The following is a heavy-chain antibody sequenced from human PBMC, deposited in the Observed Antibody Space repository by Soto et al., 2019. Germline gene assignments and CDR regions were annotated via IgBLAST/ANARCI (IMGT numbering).Heavy chain of an antibody. CDR1: GGSFSGYY. D-gene: IGHD6-19*01. CDR3: ARRTRIAVAGKESWFDP. Sequence: QVQLQQWGAGLLKPSETLSLTCAVYGGSFSGYYWSWIRQPPGKGLEWIGEINHSGNTNYNPSLKSRVTISVDTSKNRFSLKLRSVTAADTAVYYCARRTRIAVAGKESWFDPWGQGTLVTVSS. J-gene: IGHJ5*02. V-gene: IGHV4-34*01. CDR2: INHSGNT.